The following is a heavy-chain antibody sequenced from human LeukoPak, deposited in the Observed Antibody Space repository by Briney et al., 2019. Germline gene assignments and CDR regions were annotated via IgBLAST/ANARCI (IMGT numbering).Heavy chain of an antibody. Sequence: PGGSLRLSCAASGFTFSSYSINWVRQAPGKGLEWVSSISSSSSYIYYADSVKGRFTISRDNAKNSLYLQMNSLRAEDTAVYYCARDFRGYYGDFDYWGQGTLVTVSS. CDR2: ISSSSSYI. CDR1: GFTFSSYS. V-gene: IGHV3-21*01. CDR3: ARDFRGYYGDFDY. J-gene: IGHJ4*02. D-gene: IGHD4-17*01.